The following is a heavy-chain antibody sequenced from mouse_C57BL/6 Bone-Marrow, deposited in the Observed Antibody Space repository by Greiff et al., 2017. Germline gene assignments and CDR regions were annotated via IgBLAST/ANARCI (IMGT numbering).Heavy chain of an antibody. Sequence: VMLVESGPGLVAPSQSLSITCTVSGFSLTSYGVHWVRQPPGQGLEWLVVIWSDGSTTYNSALKSRLSISKDNSKSQVFLKMNSLQTDDTAMYYCARQCYGSSYLMDYWGQGTSVTVSS. J-gene: IGHJ4*01. V-gene: IGHV2-6-1*01. CDR2: IWSDGST. CDR1: GFSLTSYG. D-gene: IGHD1-1*01. CDR3: ARQCYGSSYLMDY.